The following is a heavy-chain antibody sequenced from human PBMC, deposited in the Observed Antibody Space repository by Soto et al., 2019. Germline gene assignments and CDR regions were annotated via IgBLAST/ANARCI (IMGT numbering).Heavy chain of an antibody. CDR3: ATGGVVGGGQQLVPSLSWFDP. J-gene: IGHJ5*02. V-gene: IGHV7-4-1*01. D-gene: IGHD6-13*01. CDR1: GYTFTSYA. CDR2: INTNTGNP. Sequence: QVQLVQSGSELKKPGASVKVSCKASGYTFTSYAMNWVRQAPGQGLEWMGWINTNTGNPTYAQGFTGRFVFSLDTSVSTAYLQICSLKAEDTAVYYCATGGVVGGGQQLVPSLSWFDPWGQGTLVTVSS.